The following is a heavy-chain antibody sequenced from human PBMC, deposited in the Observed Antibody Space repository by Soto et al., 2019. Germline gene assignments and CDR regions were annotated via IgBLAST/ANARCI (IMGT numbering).Heavy chain of an antibody. V-gene: IGHV1-69*01. J-gene: IGHJ6*02. CDR2: IIPIFGTT. CDR3: ARLHSHGTYGMDV. Sequence: QMPLVQSGAEVKKPGSSVKVSCKASGGSFTYTLSWVRQAPGQGLEWMGGIIPIFGTTNYAQKFQDRVTITADESTKTAYMELKTLRSQDTAVYYCARLHSHGTYGMDVWGQGTKVTVSS. CDR1: GGSFTYT. D-gene: IGHD5-18*01.